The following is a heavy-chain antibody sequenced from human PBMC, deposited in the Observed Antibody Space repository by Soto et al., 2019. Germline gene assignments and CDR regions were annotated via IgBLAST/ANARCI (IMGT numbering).Heavy chain of an antibody. CDR3: ARAPKPITMIRKQPYYFDY. J-gene: IGHJ4*01. CDR2: IDHGGST. D-gene: IGHD3-10*01. V-gene: IGHV4-34*01. Sequence: SETLSLTCAISGVSFSGYYWSWIRQPPGKXLEWIGEIDHGGSTKYNPSLKSRVTISVDTSKRQFSLNLRSVTAADTAVYYCARAPKPITMIRKQPYYFDYWGHGTLVTVSS. CDR1: GVSFSGYY.